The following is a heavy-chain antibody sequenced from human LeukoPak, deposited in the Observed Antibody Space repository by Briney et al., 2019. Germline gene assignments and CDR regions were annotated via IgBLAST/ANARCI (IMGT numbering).Heavy chain of an antibody. CDR2: INPNSGGT. Sequence: ASVKVSCKASGYTFTGYYMHWVRQAPGQGLEWMGLINPNSGGTNYAQKFQGRVTMTRDTSISTAYMELSRLGSDDTAVYYCARSPLKIVVVPAAPWEGLRYNWFDPWGQGTLVTVSS. CDR3: ARSPLKIVVVPAAPWEGLRYNWFDP. J-gene: IGHJ5*02. V-gene: IGHV1-2*02. D-gene: IGHD2-2*01. CDR1: GYTFTGYY.